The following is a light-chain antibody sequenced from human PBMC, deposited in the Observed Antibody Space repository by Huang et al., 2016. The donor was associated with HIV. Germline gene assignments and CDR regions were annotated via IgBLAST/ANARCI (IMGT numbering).Light chain of an antibody. CDR1: RSLSST. Sequence: EIVMTQSPATLSVSPGERATLSCRASRSLSSTLAWYPQKLGQAPRLLIYGVSTRATGIPARFSGSGSGTEFTLTISSLQSEDFAVYYCQQYNNWPPAFGQGTKVEIK. CDR3: QQYNNWPPA. CDR2: GVS. V-gene: IGKV3-15*01. J-gene: IGKJ1*01.